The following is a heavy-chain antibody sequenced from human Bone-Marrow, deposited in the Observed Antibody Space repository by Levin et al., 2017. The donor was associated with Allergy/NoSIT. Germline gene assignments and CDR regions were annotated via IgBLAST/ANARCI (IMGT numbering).Heavy chain of an antibody. D-gene: IGHD3-16*01. V-gene: IGHV3-15*01. J-gene: IGHJ6*02. CDR1: GFTFSNAW. Sequence: GESLKISCAASGFTFSNAWMSWVRQAPGKGLEWVGRIKSKTDGGTTDYAAPVKGRFTISRDDSKNTLYLQMNSLKTEDTAVYYCTGEVHLYYYYYGMDVWGQGTTVTVSS. CDR3: TGEVHLYYYYYGMDV. CDR2: IKSKTDGGTT.